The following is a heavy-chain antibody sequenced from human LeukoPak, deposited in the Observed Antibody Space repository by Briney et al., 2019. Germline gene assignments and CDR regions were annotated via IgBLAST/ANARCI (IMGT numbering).Heavy chain of an antibody. CDR2: INRNSGGT. V-gene: IGHV1-2*04. Sequence: ASVKVSCKASGYTFTGYYMHWVRQAPGQGLEWMGWINRNSGGTNYAQKFQGWVTMTRDTSISTAYMELSRLRPEDTAFYYCAREFSNGDPHPKTNDYYFDYWGQGTLVTVSS. CDR3: AREFSNGDPHPKTNDYYFDY. D-gene: IGHD4-17*01. J-gene: IGHJ4*02. CDR1: GYTFTGYY.